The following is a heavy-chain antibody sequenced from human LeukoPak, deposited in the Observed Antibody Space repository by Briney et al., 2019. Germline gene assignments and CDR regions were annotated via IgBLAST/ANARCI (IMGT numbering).Heavy chain of an antibody. Sequence: GGSLRLSCAASGFTFSNYAMSWVRQAPGEGLEWVSAILGSGGSTYYADSVKGRFTVSRDNSKSTPYLQMNSLRAEDTALYYCAKWGDYDVLTGYYVPDYWGQGTLVTVSS. CDR3: AKWGDYDVLTGYYVPDY. J-gene: IGHJ4*02. V-gene: IGHV3-23*01. D-gene: IGHD3-9*01. CDR2: ILGSGGST. CDR1: GFTFSNYA.